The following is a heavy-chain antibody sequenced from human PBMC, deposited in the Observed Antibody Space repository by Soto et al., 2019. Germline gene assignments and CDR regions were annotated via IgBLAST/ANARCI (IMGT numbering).Heavy chain of an antibody. CDR1: GVTFSNYA. CDR3: AKDAAHIYYYDGSDFDC. CDR2: ITGSGGST. J-gene: IGHJ4*02. V-gene: IGHV3-23*01. Sequence: EVQLLESGGGLVQPGGSLRLSCAASGVTFSNYAMSWVRQAPGKGLEWVSAITGSGGSTYYADSVKGRFTISRDNSKNTLYLQMNSLRAEDTAVYYCAKDAAHIYYYDGSDFDCWGRGTLVTVSS. D-gene: IGHD3-22*01.